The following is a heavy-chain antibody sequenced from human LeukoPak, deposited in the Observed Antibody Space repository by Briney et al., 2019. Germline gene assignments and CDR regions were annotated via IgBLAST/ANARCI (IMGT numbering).Heavy chain of an antibody. D-gene: IGHD3-10*01. J-gene: IGHJ5*02. CDR1: GGSISGSIYH. V-gene: IGHV4-61*01. CDR2: IHYSGTT. Sequence: SETLSLTCTVSGGSISGSIYHWSWIRQPPGKRLEWIGHIHYSGTTNYNPSLKSRVTISVDTSKNQFSLKVSSVTAADTAVYYCARGFGWNDLWGQGTLVTVSS. CDR3: ARGFGWNDL.